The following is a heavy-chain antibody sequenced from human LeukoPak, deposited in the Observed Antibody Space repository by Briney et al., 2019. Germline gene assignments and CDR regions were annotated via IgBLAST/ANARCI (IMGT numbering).Heavy chain of an antibody. CDR1: GGTFSSYA. Sequence: SVKLSCKASGGTFSSYAIRWVRQAPGQGLEWMGGIIPIFGTANSAQKFQGRVTITADESTSTAYMELSSRRSEGTAVCSCGSVWYGGNSAWGQGTLVTVSS. J-gene: IGHJ5*02. CDR2: IIPIFGTA. CDR3: GSVWYGGNSA. D-gene: IGHD4-23*01. V-gene: IGHV1-69*13.